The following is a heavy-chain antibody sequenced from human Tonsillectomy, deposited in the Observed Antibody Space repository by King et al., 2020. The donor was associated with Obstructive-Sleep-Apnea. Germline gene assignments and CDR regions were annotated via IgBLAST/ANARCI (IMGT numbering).Heavy chain of an antibody. D-gene: IGHD3-10*01. CDR1: GGSITSHF. CDR3: AKYGSGGFDD. V-gene: IGHV4-4*09. CDR2: IYHSGTT. J-gene: IGHJ4*02. Sequence: VQLQESGPGLVKPSETLSLTCTVSGGSITSHFWSWIRQSPGKGLEWIAYIYHSGTTKYNPSLESRLAISVDTSKNQFSLTVNSVTAADTAMYYCAKYGSGGFDDWGQGTLVTVSS.